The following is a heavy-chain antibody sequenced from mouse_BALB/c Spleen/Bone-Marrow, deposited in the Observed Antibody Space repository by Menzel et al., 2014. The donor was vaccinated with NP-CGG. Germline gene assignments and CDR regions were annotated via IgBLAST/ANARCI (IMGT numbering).Heavy chain of an antibody. V-gene: IGHV5-17*02. Sequence: EVKVVESGGGLVQPGGSRKLSCAASGFTFSSFGMHWVRQAPEKGLEWIAYISIDSGAIFYADTVKGRFTISRDNPKNTLFLQMTSLRSEDTAIYFCTRGGNWEDFDYWGQGTTLTVSS. CDR2: ISIDSGAI. J-gene: IGHJ2*01. CDR1: GFTFSSFG. CDR3: TRGGNWEDFDY. D-gene: IGHD4-1*01.